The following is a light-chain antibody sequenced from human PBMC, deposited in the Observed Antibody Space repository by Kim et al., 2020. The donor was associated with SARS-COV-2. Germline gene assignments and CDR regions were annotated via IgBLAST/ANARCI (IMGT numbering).Light chain of an antibody. CDR1: QSISSY. CDR3: QQYKTPPWT. Sequence: DIQMTQSPSTLSASVGDRVIITCRASQSISSYLAWYQQKPGKAPELLIYKTSILESGVSARFSGSGSGTEFTLTISSLQPDDFAVFYCQQYKTPPWTFGQGTKVE. V-gene: IGKV1-5*03. CDR2: KTS. J-gene: IGKJ1*01.